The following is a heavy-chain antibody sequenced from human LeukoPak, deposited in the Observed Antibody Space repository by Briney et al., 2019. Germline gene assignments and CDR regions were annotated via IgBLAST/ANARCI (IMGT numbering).Heavy chain of an antibody. CDR1: GFTFSSYG. V-gene: IGHV3-30*02. CDR2: IRYDGSNK. Sequence: PGGSLKLSWAASGFTFSSYGMHWVGQAPGKGLEWVAFIRYDGSNKYYTDSVKGRFTISRDNSKNTLYLQMNSLRAEDTAVYYCAKGRGWEASYYYYYMDVWGKGTTVTISS. CDR3: AKGRGWEASYYYYYMDV. D-gene: IGHD1-26*01. J-gene: IGHJ6*03.